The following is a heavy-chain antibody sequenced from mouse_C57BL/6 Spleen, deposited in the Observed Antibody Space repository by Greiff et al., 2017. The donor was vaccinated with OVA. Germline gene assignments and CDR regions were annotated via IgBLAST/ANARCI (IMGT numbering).Heavy chain of an antibody. D-gene: IGHD1-1*01. CDR2: INYDGSST. V-gene: IGHV5-16*01. CDR1: GFTFSDYY. CDR3: AREGLYYYGSSYGYWYFDV. Sequence: EVMLVESEGGLVQPGSSMKLSCTASGFTFSDYYMAWVRQVPEKGLEWVANINYDGSSTYYLDSLKSRFIISRDNAKNILYLQMSSLKSEDTATYYCAREGLYYYGSSYGYWYFDVWGTGTTVTVSS. J-gene: IGHJ1*03.